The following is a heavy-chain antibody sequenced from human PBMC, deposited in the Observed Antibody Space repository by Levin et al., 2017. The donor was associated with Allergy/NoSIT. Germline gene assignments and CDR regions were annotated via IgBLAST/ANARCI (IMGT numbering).Heavy chain of an antibody. D-gene: IGHD6-19*01. J-gene: IGHJ4*02. CDR1: GFTFSNYA. CDR3: AREEDSGGYRTADF. Sequence: GESLKISCAVSGFTFSNYAMHWVRQAPGKGLEWVGVTLYDGSKRYIDSVKGRFTISRDNSKNILYLQMNDLRSEDTAVYYCAREEDSGGYRTADFWGQGTQVTVSS. CDR2: TLYDGSKR. V-gene: IGHV3-30*04.